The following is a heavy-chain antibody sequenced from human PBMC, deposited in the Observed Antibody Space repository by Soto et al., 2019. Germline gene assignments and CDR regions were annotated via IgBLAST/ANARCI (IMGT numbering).Heavy chain of an antibody. CDR2: IKSKTGGGTT. J-gene: IGHJ4*02. Sequence: EVQLVESGGDLVKPGGSLRLCYAASSFTFSEAWMNWVRQAPGKGLEWVGRIKSKTGGGTTDYAAPVNGRFIISRDDSANTLFLQMNSLKIEDTVMYYCTSEFYDSSGQRYWGQGSLVTVSS. CDR1: SFTFSEAW. D-gene: IGHD3-22*01. V-gene: IGHV3-15*07. CDR3: TSEFYDSSGQRY.